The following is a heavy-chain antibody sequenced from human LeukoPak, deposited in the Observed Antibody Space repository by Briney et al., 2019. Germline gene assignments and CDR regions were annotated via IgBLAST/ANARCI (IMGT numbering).Heavy chain of an antibody. Sequence: GASVKVSCKASGYSFTSYYMHWVRQAPGQGLEWMGWISAYNGNTNYAQKLQGRVTLTTDTTTSTAYMELRSLRSDDTAIYYCARDYSSGWYSVDYWGQGTLITVSS. CDR3: ARDYSSGWYSVDY. V-gene: IGHV1-18*04. J-gene: IGHJ4*02. D-gene: IGHD6-19*01. CDR1: GYSFTSYY. CDR2: ISAYNGNT.